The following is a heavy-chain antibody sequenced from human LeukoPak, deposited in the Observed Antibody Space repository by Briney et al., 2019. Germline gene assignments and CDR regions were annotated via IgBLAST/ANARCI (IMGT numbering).Heavy chain of an antibody. CDR1: GGSISSYY. J-gene: IGHJ6*03. CDR2: IYYSGST. V-gene: IGHV4-59*01. CDR3: ARLYYYDSSGYYLPYYYYYMDV. D-gene: IGHD3-22*01. Sequence: SETLSLTCTVSGGSISSYYWSWIRQPPGKGLEWIGYIYYSGSTNYNPSLKSRVTISVDTSKNQFSLKLSSVTAADTAVYYCARLYYYDSSGYYLPYYYYYMDVWGKGTTVTVSS.